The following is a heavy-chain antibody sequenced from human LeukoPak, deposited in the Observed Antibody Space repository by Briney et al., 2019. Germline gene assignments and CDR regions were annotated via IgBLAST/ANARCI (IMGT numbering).Heavy chain of an antibody. CDR3: ARHDEGSGWYRSYIDL. CDR2: ISTSGST. D-gene: IGHD6-19*01. J-gene: IGHJ2*01. CDR1: GVSISSYY. V-gene: IGHV4-4*09. Sequence: PSETLSLTCTVSGVSISSYYCSWIRQPPGEGLEWIGYISTSGSTDYSPSLKSRVTISVDRSKNLCSLNLSSVTAADTAVYYCARHDEGSGWYRSYIDLWGRGTLVIVSS.